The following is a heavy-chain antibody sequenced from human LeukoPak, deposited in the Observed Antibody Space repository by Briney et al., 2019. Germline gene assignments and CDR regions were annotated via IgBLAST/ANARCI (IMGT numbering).Heavy chain of an antibody. CDR3: AKDLGYSYGLFDY. CDR2: ISWNSGSI. J-gene: IGHJ4*02. CDR1: GFTFDGYA. D-gene: IGHD5-18*01. Sequence: GGSLRLSCAASGFTFDGYAMHWVRQAPGKGLEWVSGISWNSGSIGYADSVKGRFTISRDNAKNSLYLQMNSLRAEGTALYFFAKDLGYSYGLFDYWGQGTLVTVSS. V-gene: IGHV3-9*01.